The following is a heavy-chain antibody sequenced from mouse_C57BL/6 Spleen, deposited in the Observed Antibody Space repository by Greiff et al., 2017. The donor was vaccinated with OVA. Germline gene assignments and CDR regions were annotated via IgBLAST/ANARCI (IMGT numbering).Heavy chain of an antibody. CDR3: AREEGDY. CDR1: GYSITSGYY. V-gene: IGHV3-6*01. J-gene: IGHJ2*01. Sequence: EVKLQESGPGLVKPSQSLSLTCSVTGYSITSGYYWNWIRQFPGNKLEWMGYISYDGSNNYNPSLKNRISITRDTSKNQFFLKLNSVTTEDTATYYCAREEGDYWGQGTTLTVSS. CDR2: ISYDGSN.